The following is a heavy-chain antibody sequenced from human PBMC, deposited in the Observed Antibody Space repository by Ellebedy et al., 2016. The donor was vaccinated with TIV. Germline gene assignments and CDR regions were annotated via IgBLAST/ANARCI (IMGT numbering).Heavy chain of an antibody. CDR1: GFTFSSYA. Sequence: PGGSLRLSCAASGFTFSSYAASWVRQAPGKGLEWVAGLNANGVVIAYADSVKGRSTISRDNSKNTLYLQVDSLRAEDTAIYYCASDPWGVGPAFDIWGQGTMVTVSS. CDR2: LNANGVVI. V-gene: IGHV3-23*01. D-gene: IGHD1-26*01. CDR3: ASDPWGVGPAFDI. J-gene: IGHJ3*02.